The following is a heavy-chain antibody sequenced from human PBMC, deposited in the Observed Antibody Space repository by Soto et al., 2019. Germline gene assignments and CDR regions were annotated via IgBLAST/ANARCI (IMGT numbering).Heavy chain of an antibody. CDR3: AIPAPYYYDSSLLLGDAFDI. V-gene: IGHV5-51*01. J-gene: IGHJ3*02. D-gene: IGHD3-22*01. Sequence: PGESLKISCKGSGYSFTSYWLGCVRQMPGKGLEWMVIIYPGDCDTRYSPSFQGQVTISADKSISTAYLQWSSLKASDTAMYYCAIPAPYYYDSSLLLGDAFDIWGQGTMVTVSS. CDR2: IYPGDCDT. CDR1: GYSFTSYW.